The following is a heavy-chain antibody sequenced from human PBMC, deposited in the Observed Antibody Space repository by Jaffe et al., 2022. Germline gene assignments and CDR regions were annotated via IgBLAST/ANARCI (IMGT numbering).Heavy chain of an antibody. CDR2: IYYSGST. D-gene: IGHD3-9*01. V-gene: IGHV4-59*01. CDR3: ARVHRDILDP. J-gene: IGHJ5*02. Sequence: QVQLQESGPGLVKPSETLSLTCTVSGGSISSYYWSWIRQPPGKGLEWIGYIYYSGSTNYNPSLKSRVTISVDTSKNQFSLKLSSVTAADTAVYYCARVHRDILDPWGQGTLVTVSS. CDR1: GGSISSYY.